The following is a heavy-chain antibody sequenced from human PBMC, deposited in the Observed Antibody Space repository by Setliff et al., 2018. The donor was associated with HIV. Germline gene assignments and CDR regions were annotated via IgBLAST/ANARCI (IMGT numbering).Heavy chain of an antibody. J-gene: IGHJ5*02. Sequence: GGSLRLSCAASGFTFDDFAMHWVRQAPGKGLEWVSGVNWNGDNTAYADSVKGRFTISRDNAYNSLYLHMNYLNVEDTAFYYCARELYGSGDLWGQGTLVTVSS. CDR1: GFTFDDFA. CDR2: VNWNGDNT. D-gene: IGHD3-10*01. V-gene: IGHV3-20*04. CDR3: ARELYGSGDL.